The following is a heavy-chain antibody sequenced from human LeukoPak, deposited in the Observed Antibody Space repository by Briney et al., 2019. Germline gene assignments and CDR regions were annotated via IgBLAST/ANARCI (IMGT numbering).Heavy chain of an antibody. J-gene: IGHJ4*02. D-gene: IGHD3-10*01. V-gene: IGHV3-66*01. CDR1: GFTVSSNY. CDR2: IYSGGST. Sequence: GGSLRLSCAVSGFTVSSNYMSWVRQAPGKGLEWVSIIYSGGSTYYADPVKGRFTISRDNSKNTLYLQMNSLRAEDTAVYYCASGARGSGSYFDYWGQGTLVTVSS. CDR3: ASGARGSGSYFDY.